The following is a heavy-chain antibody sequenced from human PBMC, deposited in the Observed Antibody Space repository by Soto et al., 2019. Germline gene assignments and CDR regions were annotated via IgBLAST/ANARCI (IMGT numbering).Heavy chain of an antibody. J-gene: IGHJ4*02. CDR2: IYYSGST. V-gene: IGHV4-59*01. Sequence: PSETLSLTCTVSGGSISSYYWSWIRQPPGKGLEWIGYIYYSGSTNYNPSLKSRITISVDTSKNQFSLKLSSVTAADTAVYYCARDSRHDFWSGYYYPTFDYWGQGTLVTVSS. D-gene: IGHD3-3*01. CDR1: GGSISSYY. CDR3: ARDSRHDFWSGYYYPTFDY.